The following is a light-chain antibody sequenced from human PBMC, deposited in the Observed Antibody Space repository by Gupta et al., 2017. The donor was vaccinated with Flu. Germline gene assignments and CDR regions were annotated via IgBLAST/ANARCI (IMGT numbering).Light chain of an antibody. CDR3: KQGKHWPQT. J-gene: IGKJ1*01. V-gene: IGKV2D-30*01. CDR2: KVS. Sequence: VDLDAPASFTGSTCQRLRYSDGSTSLFWFQQRPGQTPSRLIYKVSNWNAGVPDSFSGSGSGTDFTLKISRVKAEDVGIYYCKQGKHWPQTFGQGTKVEIK. CDR1: QRLRYSDGSTS.